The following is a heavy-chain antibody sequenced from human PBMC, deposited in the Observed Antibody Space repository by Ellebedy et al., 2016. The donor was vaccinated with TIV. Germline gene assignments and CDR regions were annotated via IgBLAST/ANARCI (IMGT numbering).Heavy chain of an antibody. V-gene: IGHV3-48*02. CDR3: ARSVEATLDF. J-gene: IGHJ4*02. CDR1: GFTFSVYS. CDR2: LTSDTKTI. Sequence: PGGSLRLSCAASGFTFSVYSMNWVRQAPGKGLEWVSYLTSDTKTIRYADSVKGRFTISRDNAKKTQYLQMNSLSDEDTAVYFCARSVEATLDFWGQGTLVTVSS.